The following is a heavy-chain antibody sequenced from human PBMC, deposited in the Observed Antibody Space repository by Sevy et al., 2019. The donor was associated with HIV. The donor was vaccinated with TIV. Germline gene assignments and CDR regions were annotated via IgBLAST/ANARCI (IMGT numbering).Heavy chain of an antibody. Sequence: SETLSLTCTVSGGSISSSNYYWGWIRQPPGKGLVWIGTIYYSGSAYYNSSLKSRVTIFIDTSNNQFSLRRSSVTAADTAVYYCARRDYYGYSDSWGQGTLVTVSS. V-gene: IGHV4-39*01. CDR3: ARRDYYGYSDS. J-gene: IGHJ4*02. CDR2: IYYSGSA. D-gene: IGHD3-3*01. CDR1: GGSISSSNYY.